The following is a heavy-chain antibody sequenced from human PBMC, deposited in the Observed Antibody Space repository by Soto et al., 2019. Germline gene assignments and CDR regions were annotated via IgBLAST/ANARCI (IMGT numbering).Heavy chain of an antibody. J-gene: IGHJ6*02. CDR1: GDRVSSNSAA. V-gene: IGHV6-1*01. CDR3: ARVPHDFWSGYYYYYGMDV. D-gene: IGHD3-3*01. Sequence: SQTLSLTCAISGDRVSSNSAAWNWIRQSPSRGLEWLGRTYYRSKWYNDYAVSVKSRITINPDTSKNQFSLQLNSVTPEDTAVYYCARVPHDFWSGYYYYYGMDVWGQGTTVTVSS. CDR2: TYYRSKWYN.